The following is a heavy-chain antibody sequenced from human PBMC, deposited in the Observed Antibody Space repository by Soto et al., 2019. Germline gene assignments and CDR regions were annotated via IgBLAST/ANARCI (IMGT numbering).Heavy chain of an antibody. CDR3: AKGAVAPFYYYYYYYMDV. J-gene: IGHJ6*03. V-gene: IGHV3-23*01. CDR1: GFTFSSYA. D-gene: IGHD6-19*01. CDR2: ISGSGGST. Sequence: GGSLRLSCAASGFTFSSYAMSWVRQAPGKGLEWVSAISGSGGSTYYADSVKGRFTISRDNSKNTLYLQMNSLRAEDTAVYYCAKGAVAPFYYYYYYYMDVWGKGTTVTVSS.